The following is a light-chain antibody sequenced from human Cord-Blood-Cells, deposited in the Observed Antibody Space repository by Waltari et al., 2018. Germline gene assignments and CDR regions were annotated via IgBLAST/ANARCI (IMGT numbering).Light chain of an antibody. CDR2: GKN. CDR3: NSRDSSGNVV. V-gene: IGLV3-19*01. Sequence: SSELTQYPAVSVALGQKVRITCQGDSLSSSYATWYQQKPGQAPVLVIYGKNNRPSGIPDRFSGSSSGNTASLTITGAQAEDEADYYCNSRDSSGNVVFGGGTKLTVL. CDR1: SLSSSY. J-gene: IGLJ2*01.